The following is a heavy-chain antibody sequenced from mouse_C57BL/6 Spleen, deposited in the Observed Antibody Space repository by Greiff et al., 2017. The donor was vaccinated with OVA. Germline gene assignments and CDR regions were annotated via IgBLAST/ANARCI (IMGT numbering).Heavy chain of an antibody. J-gene: IGHJ2*01. Sequence: VQLQQSGPELVKPGASVKISCKASGYTFTDYNMDWVKQSHGKSLEWIGDINPNNGGTIYNQKFKGKATLTVDKSSSTAYMELRSLTSEDAAVYYCAGDGSTHFDYWGQGTTLTVSS. CDR2: INPNNGGT. V-gene: IGHV1-18*01. D-gene: IGHD1-1*01. CDR1: GYTFTDYN. CDR3: AGDGSTHFDY.